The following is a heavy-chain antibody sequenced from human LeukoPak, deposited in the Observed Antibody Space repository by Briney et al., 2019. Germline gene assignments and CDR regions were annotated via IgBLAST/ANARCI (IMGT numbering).Heavy chain of an antibody. CDR1: GFTFSSYS. D-gene: IGHD2-2*03. J-gene: IGHJ4*02. V-gene: IGHV3-21*01. CDR2: ISSSSYI. Sequence: PGGSLRLPCAASGFTFSSYSMNWVRQAPGKGLEWVSSISSSSYIYYADSVKGRFTISRDNAKNSLYLQMNSLRAEDTAVYYCASYGYCSSTSCYNFHYWGQGTLVTVSS. CDR3: ASYGYCSSTSCYNFHY.